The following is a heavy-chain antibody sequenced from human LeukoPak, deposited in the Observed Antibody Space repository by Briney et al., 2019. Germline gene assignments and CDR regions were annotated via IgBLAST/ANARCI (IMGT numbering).Heavy chain of an antibody. J-gene: IGHJ4*02. D-gene: IGHD5-18*01. CDR2: ISYDGSNK. CDR1: GFTFSSYG. Sequence: GGSLRLSCAASGFTFSSYGMHWVRQAPGKGLEWVAVISYDGSNKYYADSVKGRFTISRDNAKNTLYLQMNSLRVEDTAIYYCAKMTAPAYWGQGTLVTVSS. CDR3: AKMTAPAY. V-gene: IGHV3-30*18.